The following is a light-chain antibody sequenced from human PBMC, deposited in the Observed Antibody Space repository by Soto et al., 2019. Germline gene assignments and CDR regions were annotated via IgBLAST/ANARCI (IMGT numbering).Light chain of an antibody. CDR3: QQYYSYPLT. J-gene: IGKJ4*01. CDR2: AAS. V-gene: IGKV1-8*01. CDR1: QGISSY. Sequence: AIRMTQSPSSLSASTGARVPITCRASQGISSYLAWYQQHPGKAPQLLIYAASTLQSGVPSRFSGSGSGTDFTLTISCLQSEDFATYYCQQYYSYPLTFGGGTKVDI.